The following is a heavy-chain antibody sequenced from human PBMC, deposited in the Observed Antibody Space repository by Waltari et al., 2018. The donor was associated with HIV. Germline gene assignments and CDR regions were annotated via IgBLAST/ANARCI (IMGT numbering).Heavy chain of an antibody. V-gene: IGHV3-15*01. CDR3: TTREMTTSNPIYGMDV. Sequence: EVQLVESGGGLVKPGGSLRLSCAASGFTFSNAWMSWVRQAPGKGLEWVVRIKSKTYGGTTDYAAPVKGRFTISRDDSKNTLYLQMNSLKTEDTAVYYCTTREMTTSNPIYGMDVWGKGP. J-gene: IGHJ6*04. CDR1: GFTFSNAW. D-gene: IGHD4-4*01. CDR2: IKSKTYGGTT.